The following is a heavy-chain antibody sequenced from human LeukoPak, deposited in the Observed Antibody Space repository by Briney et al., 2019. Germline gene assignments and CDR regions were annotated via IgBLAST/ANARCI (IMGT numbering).Heavy chain of an antibody. D-gene: IGHD4-17*01. CDR3: AKDRIHYGDWDY. Sequence: PGGSLRLSCAASGFAFNNYAMSWVRQAPGKGLEWVSAITGTGASTYYADSVTGRFTVSRDNSKNTLYLQMNSLRAEDTAVYYCAKDRIHYGDWDYWGQGTLVTVSS. J-gene: IGHJ4*02. CDR1: GFAFNNYA. V-gene: IGHV3-23*01. CDR2: ITGTGAST.